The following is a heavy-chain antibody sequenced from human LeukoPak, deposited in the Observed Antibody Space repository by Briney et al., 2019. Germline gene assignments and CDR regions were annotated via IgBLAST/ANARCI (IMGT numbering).Heavy chain of an antibody. D-gene: IGHD2-15*01. V-gene: IGHV3-11*06. CDR2: ISSSSSYT. J-gene: IGHJ5*02. Sequence: GGSLRFSCSASGFTFSDYYMSWLRQAPGRGLEWVSYISSSSSYTNYADSVKGRFTISRANAKNSLYLQMNSLRAEDTAVYYCAREKSSYCSGGSCYLSRFDPWGQGTLVTVSS. CDR1: GFTFSDYY. CDR3: AREKSSYCSGGSCYLSRFDP.